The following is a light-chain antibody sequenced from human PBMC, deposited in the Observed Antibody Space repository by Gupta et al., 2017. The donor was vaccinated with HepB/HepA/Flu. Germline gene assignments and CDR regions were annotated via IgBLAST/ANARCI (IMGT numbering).Light chain of an antibody. V-gene: IGKV3-11*01. CDR1: QSVNSY. Sequence: MVFLPYPATLSLSPGERATISCRASQSVNSYLAWYLQKPGQAPRLLIYDASNRATGIPARFSGSGSGTDFTLTISSLEPEDFAVYYCQQRGNWPFTFGPGTKVDI. J-gene: IGKJ3*01. CDR3: QQRGNWPFT. CDR2: DAS.